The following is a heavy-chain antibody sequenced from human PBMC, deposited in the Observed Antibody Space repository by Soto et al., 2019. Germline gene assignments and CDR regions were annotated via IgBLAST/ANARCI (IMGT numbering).Heavy chain of an antibody. CDR3: ARPAGSGYYPFDY. CDR1: GYSFTTYW. J-gene: IGHJ4*02. Sequence: GESLKISCKASGYSFTTYWIGWVRQMPGKGLEWMGIIYPDDSDTRYSPSFQGQVTISADKSISTAYLQWSSLKASDTAMYYCARPAGSGYYPFDYWGQGXLVTVSS. D-gene: IGHD3-22*01. CDR2: IYPDDSDT. V-gene: IGHV5-51*01.